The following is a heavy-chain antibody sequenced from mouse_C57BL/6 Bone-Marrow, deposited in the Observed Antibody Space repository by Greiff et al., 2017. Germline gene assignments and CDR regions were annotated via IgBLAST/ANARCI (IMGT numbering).Heavy chain of an antibody. Sequence: VQLQQSGAELVRPGASVKLSCTASGFNIKDDYMHWVKQRPEQGLEWIGWIDPENGDTEYASKFQGKATITADTSSNTAYLQLSSLTSEDTAVYYCTFITTVGAYDFWYFDVWGTGTTVTVSS. CDR2: IDPENGDT. CDR1: GFNIKDDY. V-gene: IGHV14-4*01. D-gene: IGHD1-1*01. J-gene: IGHJ1*03. CDR3: TFITTVGAYDFWYFDV.